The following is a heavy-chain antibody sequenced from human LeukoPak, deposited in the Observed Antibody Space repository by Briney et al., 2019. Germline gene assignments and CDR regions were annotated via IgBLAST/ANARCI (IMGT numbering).Heavy chain of an antibody. CDR1: GGSISSYY. Sequence: SETLSLTCTVSGGSISSYYWSWIRQPAGKGLEWIGRIYTSGSTNYNPSLKSRVTMSVDTSKNQFSLKLSSVTAADTAVYYCARDWYYYDSSGYHNWFDPWGPGTLVTVSS. V-gene: IGHV4-4*07. CDR3: ARDWYYYDSSGYHNWFDP. D-gene: IGHD3-22*01. J-gene: IGHJ5*02. CDR2: IYTSGST.